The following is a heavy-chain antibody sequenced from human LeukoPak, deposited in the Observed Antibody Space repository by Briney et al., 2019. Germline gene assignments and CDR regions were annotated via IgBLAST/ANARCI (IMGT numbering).Heavy chain of an antibody. CDR2: INHSGST. CDR1: GGSFSGYY. D-gene: IGHD2-15*01. J-gene: IGHJ6*02. CDR3: ARVDCSGGSCYGAYYYYGMDV. Sequence: PSETLSLTCAVYGGSFSGYYWSWIRQPPGKGLEWIGEINHSGSTNYNPSLKSRVTISVDTSKNQFSLKLSSVTAADTAVYYCARVDCSGGSCYGAYYYYGMDVWGQGTMVTVSS. V-gene: IGHV4-34*01.